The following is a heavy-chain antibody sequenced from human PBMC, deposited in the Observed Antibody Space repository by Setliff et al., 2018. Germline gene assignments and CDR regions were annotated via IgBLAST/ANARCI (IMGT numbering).Heavy chain of an antibody. Sequence: LRLSCAASGLAVSSNYMSWVRQAPGKGLEWVSVIYSNGGTYYADSVKGRFTISRDASKNTLYLQMNSLRAEDTAVFYCAKLARAYYDTSGYYTDAVDIWGRGTKVTVS. CDR3: AKLARAYYDTSGYYTDAVDI. V-gene: IGHV3-66*01. J-gene: IGHJ3*02. D-gene: IGHD3-22*01. CDR1: GLAVSSNY. CDR2: IYSNGGT.